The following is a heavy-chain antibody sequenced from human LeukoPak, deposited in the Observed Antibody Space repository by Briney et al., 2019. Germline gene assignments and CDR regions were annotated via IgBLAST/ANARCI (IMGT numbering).Heavy chain of an antibody. CDR1: GFTFSAFA. D-gene: IGHD3-10*01. CDR2: ISSSSSTI. V-gene: IGHV3-48*02. CDR3: ARDSMNYYRSFDP. J-gene: IGHJ5*02. Sequence: GGSLRLSCAASGFTFSAFAMSWVRQAPGKGLEWVSYISSSSSTIYYADSVKGRFTISRDNAKNSLYLQINSLRDEDTAVYYCARDSMNYYRSFDPWGQGTLVTVSS.